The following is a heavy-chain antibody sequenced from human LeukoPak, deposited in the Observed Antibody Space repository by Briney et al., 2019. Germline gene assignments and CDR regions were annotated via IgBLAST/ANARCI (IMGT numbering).Heavy chain of an antibody. D-gene: IGHD6-6*01. CDR3: ARGEWSSSPFDY. J-gene: IGHJ4*02. V-gene: IGHV3-21*01. CDR1: GFTFSNYN. CDR2: ITSTSTYT. Sequence: GGSLRLSCAAPGFTFSNYNMNWVRQAPGKSLEWVSSITSTSTYTFYADSVKGRFTISRDNAKNPLYLQLNSLRAEDTALYYCARGEWSSSPFDYWGQGTLVTVSS.